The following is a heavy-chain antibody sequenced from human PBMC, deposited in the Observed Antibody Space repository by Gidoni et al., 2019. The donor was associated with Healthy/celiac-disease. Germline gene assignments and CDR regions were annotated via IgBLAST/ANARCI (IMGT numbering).Heavy chain of an antibody. D-gene: IGHD3-3*01. V-gene: IGHV3-23*01. CDR3: AKERITIFGVVRTGGFDP. CDR1: GLPFSRSP. J-gene: IGHJ5*02. Sequence: ELQLLDSAGGLVQPGVSLRLSCPAFGLPFSRSPRSWVRQAPGKGLEWVSAISGSGGSTYYADSVKGRFTISRDNSKNTLYLQMNSLRAEDTAVYYCAKERITIFGVVRTGGFDPWGQGTLVTVSS. CDR2: ISGSGGST.